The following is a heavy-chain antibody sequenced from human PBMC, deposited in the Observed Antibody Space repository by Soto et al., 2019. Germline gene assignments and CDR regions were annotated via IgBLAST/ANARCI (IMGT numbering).Heavy chain of an antibody. CDR3: ARGGYGYFFNS. J-gene: IGHJ4*02. Sequence: VQLVESGGGLVQPGGSLRLSCAASGFTFVHYWMHWVRQGPGKRLMWVSRIHEDGSTTYADSVEGRFTISRDNAMNTLYLQMNSLRPDDTAVYYCARGGYGYFFNSWGQGTLVTVSS. CDR2: IHEDGST. V-gene: IGHV3-74*01. CDR1: GFTFVHYW. D-gene: IGHD5-12*01.